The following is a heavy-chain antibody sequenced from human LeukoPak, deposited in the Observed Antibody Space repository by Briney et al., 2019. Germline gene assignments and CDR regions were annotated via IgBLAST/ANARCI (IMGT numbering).Heavy chain of an antibody. CDR1: GGSVSSGSYY. V-gene: IGHV4-61*03. D-gene: IGHD2-2*01. CDR3: AAGDIVLVPATRWYYYYGVDV. CDR2: IYYSGST. J-gene: IGHJ6*04. Sequence: ETPSPTRTVSGGSVSSGSYYWSWIRPPPGTGLEWRGYIYYSGSTNSKPSLKSRDTLSVDTSKDNFSLKLSSMTAADTAVYYCAAGDIVLVPATRWYYYYGVDVWGKGTTVTVSS.